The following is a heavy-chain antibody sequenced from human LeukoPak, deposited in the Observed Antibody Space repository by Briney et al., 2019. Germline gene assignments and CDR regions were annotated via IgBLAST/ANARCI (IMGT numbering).Heavy chain of an antibody. D-gene: IGHD5-24*01. Sequence: LPGGSLRLSCAASGFTFSSSAMSWVRQAPGKGLEWVSNISGSGSGGSTYYADSVKGRFTISRDNSKNTLYLQMNSLRAEDTAVYYCAKSGYNRFDYWGQGTLVTVSS. CDR3: AKSGYNRFDY. CDR2: ISGSGSGGST. CDR1: GFTFSSSA. J-gene: IGHJ4*02. V-gene: IGHV3-23*01.